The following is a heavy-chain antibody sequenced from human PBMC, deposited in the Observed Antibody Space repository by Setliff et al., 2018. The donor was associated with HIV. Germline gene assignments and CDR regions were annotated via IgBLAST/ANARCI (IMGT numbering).Heavy chain of an antibody. J-gene: IGHJ4*02. V-gene: IGHV4-59*11. CDR3: ARFCSGGSCPGY. CDR2: IPYSGSP. Sequence: KPSETLSLTCSVSGGSITSHYWTWIRQPPGKGLEWIGVIPYSGSPHYNPSLKSRVTIGMDTSKNQVSLTLSSVTAVDTAVYYCARFCSGGSCPGYWGQGTLVTVSS. CDR1: GGSITSHY. D-gene: IGHD2-15*01.